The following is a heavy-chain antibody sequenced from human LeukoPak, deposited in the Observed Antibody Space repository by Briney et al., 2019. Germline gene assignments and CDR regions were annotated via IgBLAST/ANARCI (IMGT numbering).Heavy chain of an antibody. Sequence: GASVKVSCKASGGTFSIYAISWVRQAPGQGLEWMGIINPSGGSTSYAQKFQGRVTLTRDTSTSTVYMELSSLRSEDTAVYYCATCCRGGSSWGQGTLVTVSS. CDR3: ATCCRGGSS. CDR1: GGTFSIYA. CDR2: INPSGGST. V-gene: IGHV1-46*01. J-gene: IGHJ5*02. D-gene: IGHD3-10*01.